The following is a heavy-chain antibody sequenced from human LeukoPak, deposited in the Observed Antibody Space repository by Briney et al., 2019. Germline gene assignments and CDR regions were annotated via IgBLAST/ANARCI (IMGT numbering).Heavy chain of an antibody. CDR1: GYTFTSYG. CDR3: ARVLHGGNSGAFDI. D-gene: IGHD4-23*01. Sequence: SVKVSCKASGYTFTSYGISWVRQAPGQGLEWMGGIIPIFGTANYAQKFQGRVTITTDESTSTAYMELSSLRSEDTAVYYCARVLHGGNSGAFDIWGQGTMVTVSS. V-gene: IGHV1-69*05. CDR2: IIPIFGTA. J-gene: IGHJ3*02.